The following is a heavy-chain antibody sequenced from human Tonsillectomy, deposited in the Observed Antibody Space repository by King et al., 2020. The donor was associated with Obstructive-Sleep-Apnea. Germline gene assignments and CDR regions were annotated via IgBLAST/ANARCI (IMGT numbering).Heavy chain of an antibody. J-gene: IGHJ5*02. CDR2: VYYGGST. Sequence: QLQESGPGLVKPSETLSLTCTVSGGSMSSYYWSWIRQSPGKGLEWIGYVYYGGSTNYNPSLKSRVTISLDTSKSQFSLKLTSVTAADTAVYYCASQPSGTYYSWFDPWGQGTLVTVSS. V-gene: IGHV4-59*08. CDR3: ASQPSGTYYSWFDP. D-gene: IGHD1-26*01. CDR1: GGSMSSYY.